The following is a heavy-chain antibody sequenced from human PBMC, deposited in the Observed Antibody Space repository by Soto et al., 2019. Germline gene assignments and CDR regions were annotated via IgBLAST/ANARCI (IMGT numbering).Heavy chain of an antibody. CDR1: GGTFSSYT. CDR3: ARVASVTFFDY. D-gene: IGHD4-17*01. V-gene: IGHV1-69*02. CDR2: IIPILGIA. J-gene: IGHJ4*01. Sequence: PVKVSCKASGGTFSSYTISWGGQAPGQGLEWMGRIIPILGIANYAQKFQGRVTITADKSTSTAYMELSSLRSEDTAVYYCARVASVTFFDYWGHGTLVTVSS.